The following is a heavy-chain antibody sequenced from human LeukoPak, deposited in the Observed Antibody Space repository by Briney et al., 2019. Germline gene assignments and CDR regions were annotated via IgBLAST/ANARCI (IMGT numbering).Heavy chain of an antibody. CDR2: ISSSGSTI. J-gene: IGHJ4*02. CDR1: GFTFSSYE. Sequence: GGSLRLSCAASGFTFSSYEMNWVRQAPGKGLERVSYISSSGSTIYYADSVKGRFTISRDNAKNSLYLQMNSLRAEDTAVYYCARDPLVRTVTTVPYYFDYWGQGTLVTVSS. D-gene: IGHD4-17*01. CDR3: ARDPLVRTVTTVPYYFDY. V-gene: IGHV3-48*03.